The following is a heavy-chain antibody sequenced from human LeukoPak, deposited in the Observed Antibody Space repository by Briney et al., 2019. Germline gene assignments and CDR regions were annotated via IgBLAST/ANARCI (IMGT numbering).Heavy chain of an antibody. D-gene: IGHD2-2*02. Sequence: SETLSLTCAVYGGSFSGYYWSWIRQPPGKGLEWIGEINHSGSTNYNPSLKSRVTISVDTSKNQFSLKLSSVTAADTAVYYCARGILGYCSSTSCYTYYYYYMDVWGKGTMVTVSS. V-gene: IGHV4-34*01. CDR1: GGSFSGYY. J-gene: IGHJ6*03. CDR3: ARGILGYCSSTSCYTYYYYYMDV. CDR2: INHSGST.